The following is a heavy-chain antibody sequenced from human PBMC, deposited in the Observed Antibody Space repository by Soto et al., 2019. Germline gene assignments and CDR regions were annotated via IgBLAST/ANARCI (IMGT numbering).Heavy chain of an antibody. Sequence: QVQLQQWGAGLLKPSETLSLTCAVYGGSFSGYYWSWIRQPPGKGLEWIGEINHSGSTNYNPSRNSRVTISVDTSKNQFALKLSSVTAADTAVYYCARVLFYYYDSSSPIDYWGQGTLVTVSS. D-gene: IGHD3-22*01. CDR3: ARVLFYYYDSSSPIDY. V-gene: IGHV4-34*01. CDR2: INHSGST. CDR1: GGSFSGYY. J-gene: IGHJ4*02.